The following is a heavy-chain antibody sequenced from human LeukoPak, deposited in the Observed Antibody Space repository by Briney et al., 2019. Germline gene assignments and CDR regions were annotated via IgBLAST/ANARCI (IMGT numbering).Heavy chain of an antibody. CDR1: GFTVSSNY. J-gene: IGHJ5*02. CDR3: ARDPSSSWHWFDP. Sequence: SGGSLRLSCAASGFTVSSNYMSWVRQAPGKGLEWVSVIYSGGSTYYADSVKGRFTISRDNSKNTLYLQMNSLRAEDTAVYYCARDPSSSWHWFDPWGQGTLVTVSS. CDR2: IYSGGST. D-gene: IGHD6-13*01. V-gene: IGHV3-66*01.